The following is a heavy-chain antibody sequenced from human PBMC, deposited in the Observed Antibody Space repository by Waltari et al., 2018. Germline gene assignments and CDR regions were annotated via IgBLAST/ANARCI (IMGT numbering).Heavy chain of an antibody. CDR2: INPNSGGK. V-gene: IGHV1-2*06. D-gene: IGHD4-4*01. CDR3: AREAVSNYDYYYYYMDV. CDR1: GYTFTGYY. J-gene: IGHJ6*03. Sequence: QVQLVQSGAEVKKPGASVKVSCKASGYTFTGYYMHWVRQAPGQGLEWMGRINPNSGGKNYAQKFQGRVTMTRDTSISTAYMGLSRLRSDDTAVYYCAREAVSNYDYYYYYMDVWGKGTTVTVSS.